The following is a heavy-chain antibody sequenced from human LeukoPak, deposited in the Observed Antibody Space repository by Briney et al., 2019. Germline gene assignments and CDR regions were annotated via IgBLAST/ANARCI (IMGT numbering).Heavy chain of an antibody. CDR2: ISAYNGNT. D-gene: IGHD3-22*01. V-gene: IGHV1-18*01. CDR3: ARGGYYPGYYYYGMDV. Sequence: ASVKVSCKASGYTFTSYGISWVRQAPGQGLEWMGWISAYNGNTNYAQKLQGRVTMTTDTSTSTAYMELRSLRSDDTAVYYCARGGYYPGYYYYGMDVWGQGTTVTVSS. CDR1: GYTFTSYG. J-gene: IGHJ6*02.